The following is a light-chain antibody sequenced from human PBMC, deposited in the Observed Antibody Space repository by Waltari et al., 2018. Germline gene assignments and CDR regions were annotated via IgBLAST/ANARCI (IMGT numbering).Light chain of an antibody. CDR2: RTN. J-gene: IGLJ3*02. CDR3: ELHMGSGIWV. Sequence: QIVVTQESSFSVSPGGTVTLTCGLTSGSVSTNHTSWWHQQPPGQPPRTLIYRTNTRSSGVPDRFSGSIVGNKAALTITGAQADDESDYYCELHMGSGIWVFGGGTKLTVL. CDR1: SGSVSTNHT. V-gene: IGLV8-61*01.